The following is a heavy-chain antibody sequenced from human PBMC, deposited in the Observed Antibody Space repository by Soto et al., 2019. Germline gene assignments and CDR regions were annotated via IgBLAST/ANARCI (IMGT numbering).Heavy chain of an antibody. D-gene: IGHD3-10*01. CDR3: ARKSYGSGRKAKIDY. CDR2: INHSGST. J-gene: IGHJ4*02. V-gene: IGHV4-34*01. CDR1: GGSFSGYY. Sequence: SETLSLTCAVYGGSFSGYYWSWIRQPPGKGLEWIGEINHSGSTNYNPSLKSRVTISVDTSKNQFSLKLSSVTAADTAVYYCARKSYGSGRKAKIDYWGQGTLVTVSS.